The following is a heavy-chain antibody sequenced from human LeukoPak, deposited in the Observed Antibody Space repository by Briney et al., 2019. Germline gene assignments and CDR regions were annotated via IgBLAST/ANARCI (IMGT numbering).Heavy chain of an antibody. J-gene: IGHJ3*02. V-gene: IGHV1-8*01. CDR1: GYTLTELS. CDR3: ARGDAFDI. CDR2: MNPNSGNT. Sequence: ASVKVSCKVSGYTLTELSMHWVRQATGQGLEWMGWMNPNSGNTGYAQKFQGRVTMTRNTSISTAYMELSSLRSEDTAVYYCARGDAFDIWGQGTMVTVSS.